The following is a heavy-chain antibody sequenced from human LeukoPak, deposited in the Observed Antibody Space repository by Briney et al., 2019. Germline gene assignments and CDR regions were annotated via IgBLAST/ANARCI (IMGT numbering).Heavy chain of an antibody. Sequence: GGSLRVSCAASGFTLSSNYVGWVRQAPGKGLEWVSHIYSSGNTYHADSVKGRFTISRDTSENMVFLQMNSLRAENTSMYYCAKGGGSGKYYFDYWGQGTLVTVSS. J-gene: IGHJ4*02. CDR3: AKGGGSGKYYFDY. CDR1: GFTLSSNY. V-gene: IGHV3-66*01. CDR2: IYSSGNT. D-gene: IGHD3-16*01.